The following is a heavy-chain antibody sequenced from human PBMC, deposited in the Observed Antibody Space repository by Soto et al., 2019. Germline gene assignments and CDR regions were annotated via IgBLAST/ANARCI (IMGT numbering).Heavy chain of an antibody. CDR3: ARVGHFWSGYPSPYGMDV. CDR1: GYTFTSYG. J-gene: IGHJ6*02. CDR2: ISAYNGNT. Sequence: GASVKVSCKASGYTFTSYGISWVRQAPGQGLEWMGWISAYNGNTNYAQKLQGRVTMTTDTSTSTAYMELRSLRSDDTAVYYCARVGHFWSGYPSPYGMDVWGQGTTVTVSS. V-gene: IGHV1-18*01. D-gene: IGHD3-3*02.